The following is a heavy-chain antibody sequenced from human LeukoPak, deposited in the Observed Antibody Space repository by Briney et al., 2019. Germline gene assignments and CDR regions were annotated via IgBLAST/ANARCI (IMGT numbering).Heavy chain of an antibody. Sequence: SETLSLTCAVYGGSFSGYYWSWIRQPPGKGLEWIGEINHSGSTNYNPSLKSRVTISVDTSKNQFSLKLSSVTAAETAVYYFARGPQDQTDIVVVPAAIPGVWPFDYWGQGTLVTVSS. CDR1: GGSFSGYY. D-gene: IGHD2-2*02. J-gene: IGHJ4*02. CDR2: INHSGST. CDR3: ARGPQDQTDIVVVPAAIPGVWPFDY. V-gene: IGHV4-34*01.